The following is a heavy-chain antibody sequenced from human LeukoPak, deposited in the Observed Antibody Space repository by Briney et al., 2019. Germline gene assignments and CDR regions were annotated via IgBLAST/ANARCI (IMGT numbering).Heavy chain of an antibody. J-gene: IGHJ5*02. CDR3: ARVNYHGSGSYYTGWFDP. CDR2: ISGAGGST. Sequence: GGSLRLSCAASGFTFSNFAMSWVRQASGKGLESVSLISGAGGSTYYADSVKGRFTISRDNVKNSVYLQMNSLRDDDTAVYYCARVNYHGSGSYYTGWFDPWGQGTLVTVSS. V-gene: IGHV3-23*01. CDR1: GFTFSNFA. D-gene: IGHD3-10*01.